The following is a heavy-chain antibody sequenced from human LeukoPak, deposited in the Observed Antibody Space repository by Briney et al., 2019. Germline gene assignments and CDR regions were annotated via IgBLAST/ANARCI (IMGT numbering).Heavy chain of an antibody. CDR2: INPSGGST. V-gene: IGHV1-46*01. Sequence: ASVKVSCKASGGTFSSYAISWVRQAPGQGLEWMGIINPSGGSTSYAQKFQGRVTMTRDMSTSTVYMELSSLGSEDTAVYYCARGEGMVFQLFVVYGEDYMDVWGKGTTVTVSS. J-gene: IGHJ6*03. CDR1: GGTFSSYA. CDR3: ARGEGMVFQLFVVYGEDYMDV. D-gene: IGHD2-21*01.